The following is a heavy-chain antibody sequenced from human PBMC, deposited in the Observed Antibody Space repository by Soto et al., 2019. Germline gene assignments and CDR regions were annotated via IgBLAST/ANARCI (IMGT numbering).Heavy chain of an antibody. D-gene: IGHD3-22*01. CDR2: INAGNGNT. Sequence: ASVKVSCKASGYTFTSYAMHWVRQAPGQRLEWMGWINAGNGNTKYSQKFQGRVTITRDTSAGTAYMELSSLRSEDTAVYYCARGITYYYDSSGYYGLFDIWGQGTMVTVSS. J-gene: IGHJ3*02. CDR1: GYTFTSYA. V-gene: IGHV1-3*01. CDR3: ARGITYYYDSSGYYGLFDI.